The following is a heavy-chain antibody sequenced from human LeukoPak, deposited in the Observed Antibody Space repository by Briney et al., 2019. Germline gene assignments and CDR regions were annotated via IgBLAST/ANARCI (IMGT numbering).Heavy chain of an antibody. Sequence: GGSLRLSCAASGFTFSSYAMSWVRQAPGKGLEWVSAISGSGGSTYYADSVKGRFTISKDNSKNTLYLQMNSLRAEDTAVCYCAKDFCSGGSCYRWYFDYWGQGTLVTVSS. CDR2: ISGSGGST. V-gene: IGHV3-23*01. J-gene: IGHJ4*02. CDR3: AKDFCSGGSCYRWYFDY. D-gene: IGHD2-15*01. CDR1: GFTFSSYA.